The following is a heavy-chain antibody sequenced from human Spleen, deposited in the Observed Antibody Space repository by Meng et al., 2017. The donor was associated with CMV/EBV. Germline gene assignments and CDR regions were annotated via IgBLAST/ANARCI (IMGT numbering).Heavy chain of an antibody. Sequence: SETLSLTCAVYGGSFSGYYWSWIRQPPGKGLEWIGEVNHSGGTNYNPSLKSRVTISVDTSKNQFSLKLSSLIAADTAVYYCARFAPFTRGGVRRLYHFDYWGQGTLVTVSS. V-gene: IGHV4-34*01. CDR2: VNHSGGT. D-gene: IGHD3-10*01. CDR1: GGSFSGYY. J-gene: IGHJ4*02. CDR3: ARFAPFTRGGVRRLYHFDY.